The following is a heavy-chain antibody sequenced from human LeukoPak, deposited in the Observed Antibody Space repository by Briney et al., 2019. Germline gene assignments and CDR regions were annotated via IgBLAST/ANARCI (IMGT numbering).Heavy chain of an antibody. CDR3: ARHLGGNSKGFDY. CDR1: GFTFGSYA. V-gene: IGHV3-23*01. D-gene: IGHD4-23*01. J-gene: IGHJ4*02. Sequence: GGSLRLSCAASGFTFGSYAMIWVRQAPGKGLEWVSAIGASSGTTYYTGSVKGRFTISKDYSKNTLYLQMNSLRADDTAVYYCARHLGGNSKGFDYWGQGTLVTVSS. CDR2: IGASSGTT.